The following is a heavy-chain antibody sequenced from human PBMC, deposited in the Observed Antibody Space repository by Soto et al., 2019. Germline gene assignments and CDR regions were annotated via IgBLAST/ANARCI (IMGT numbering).Heavy chain of an antibody. J-gene: IGHJ4*02. D-gene: IGHD6-19*01. CDR2: IYYSGST. CDR1: GGSISSSSYY. V-gene: IGHV4-39*01. CDR3: ARHIGPPPSVAGFDY. Sequence: PSETLSLTCTVSGGSISSSSYYWGWIRQPPGKGLEWIGSIYYSGSTYYNPSLKSRVTISVDTSKNQFSLKLSSVTAADTAVYYCARHIGPPPSVAGFDYWGQGTLVTVSS.